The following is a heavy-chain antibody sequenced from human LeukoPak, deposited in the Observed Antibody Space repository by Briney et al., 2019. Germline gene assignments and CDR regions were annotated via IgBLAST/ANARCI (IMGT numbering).Heavy chain of an antibody. Sequence: PRGSLRLSCAASGFTLSTYSMNWVRQAPGKGLEWVSSVSSSSSYKYYTDSVKGRFTISRDNSKTTLYLQMNSLRAGDTAVYYCAKDRFGSGSPNWFGPWGQGTLVTVSS. D-gene: IGHD3-10*01. CDR2: VSSSSSYK. V-gene: IGHV3-21*04. J-gene: IGHJ5*02. CDR3: AKDRFGSGSPNWFGP. CDR1: GFTLSTYS.